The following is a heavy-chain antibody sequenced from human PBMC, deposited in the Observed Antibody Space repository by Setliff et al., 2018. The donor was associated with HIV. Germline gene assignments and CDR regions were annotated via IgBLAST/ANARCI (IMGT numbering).Heavy chain of an antibody. CDR3: ARGQEAFPAPHYMDV. CDR2: ISHSGGT. Sequence: SETLSLTCAVYGGSFSNFYWTWIRQPPRKGLEWIGEISHSGGTNYNPSLQIRVAISRDTSKSQFSLKLVSVTVADTAVYYCARGQEAFPAPHYMDVWGKGTTVTVSS. CDR1: GGSFSNFY. J-gene: IGHJ6*04. V-gene: IGHV4-34*01.